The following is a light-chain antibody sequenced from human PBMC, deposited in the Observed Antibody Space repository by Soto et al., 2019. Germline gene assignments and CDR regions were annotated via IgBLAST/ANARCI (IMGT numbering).Light chain of an antibody. CDR2: DAS. Sequence: EIVLTQSPATLSLSPGERATLSCRASQSVSSYLAWYQQKPGQAPRLRIYDASNRATGIPARFSGSGSGTDFTLTISSLEPEDFAVYYCQQRSNWPPPLTFGGGTKVEIK. J-gene: IGKJ4*01. CDR3: QQRSNWPPPLT. CDR1: QSVSSY. V-gene: IGKV3-11*01.